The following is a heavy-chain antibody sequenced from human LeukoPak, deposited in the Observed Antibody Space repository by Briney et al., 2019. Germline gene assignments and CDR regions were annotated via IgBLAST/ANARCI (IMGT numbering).Heavy chain of an antibody. CDR2: INPNSGGT. J-gene: IGHJ4*02. CDR1: GYTFTGYY. Sequence: ASVKVSCKASGYTFTGYYMHWVRQAPGQGLEWMGWINPNSGGTNYAQKFQGRVTMTRDTSISTAYMELSRLRSDDTAVYYCARVLHYGSGSYYGYWGQGTLVTVSS. V-gene: IGHV1-2*02. CDR3: ARVLHYGSGSYYGY. D-gene: IGHD3-10*01.